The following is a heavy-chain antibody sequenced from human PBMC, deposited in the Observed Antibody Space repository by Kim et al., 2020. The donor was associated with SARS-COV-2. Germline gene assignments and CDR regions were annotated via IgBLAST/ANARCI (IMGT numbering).Heavy chain of an antibody. CDR3: ARGGDMATRRPHDC. J-gene: IGHJ4*02. Sequence: ASVKVSCKASGYTFTDYYLHWVRQAPGHGLEWMGWINSNSGGPNYAQKFQGRVTMTRDTSINTVYMELSSLTSDDTAVYFCARGGDMATRRPHDCWGQGTLLTVSS. CDR2: INSNSGGP. D-gene: IGHD1-26*01. CDR1: GYTFTDYY. V-gene: IGHV1-2*02.